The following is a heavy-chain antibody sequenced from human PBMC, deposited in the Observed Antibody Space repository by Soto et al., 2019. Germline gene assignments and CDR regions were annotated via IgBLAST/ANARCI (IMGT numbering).Heavy chain of an antibody. CDR1: EDTFRNYA. J-gene: IGHJ4*02. CDR2: IIPIFGTA. CDR3: ATSPGFGGYYVV. D-gene: IGHD3-10*02. Sequence: QVELVQSGAEVKKPGSSVKVSCQASEDTFRNYAISWVRQAPGQGLEWMGGIIPIFGTANYAQKFQGRVTITADTSANTVYLELSSLRSEDTAVYYCATSPGFGGYYVVWGQGTQVTVSS. V-gene: IGHV1-69*06.